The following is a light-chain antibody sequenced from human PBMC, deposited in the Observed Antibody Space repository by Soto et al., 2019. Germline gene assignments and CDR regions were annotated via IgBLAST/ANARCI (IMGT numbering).Light chain of an antibody. V-gene: IGLV1-51*01. CDR1: SSNTGNNY. CDR2: DNN. CDR3: GTWDSSLSAYV. Sequence: PGQKVTISCSGSSSNTGNNYVSWYQQLPGTAPKLLIYDNNKRPSGIPDRFSGSKSGTSATLGITGLQTGDEADYYCGTWDSSLSAYVFGTGTKVTVL. J-gene: IGLJ1*01.